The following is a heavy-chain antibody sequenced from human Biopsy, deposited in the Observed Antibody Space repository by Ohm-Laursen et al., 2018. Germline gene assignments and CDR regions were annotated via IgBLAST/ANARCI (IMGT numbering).Heavy chain of an antibody. CDR2: ISGIGDTT. J-gene: IGHJ4*02. D-gene: IGHD3-16*01. V-gene: IGHV3-11*01. Sequence: GSLRLSCAASGFTFSDYYMSWIRQAPGRGLEWVSHISGIGDTTYYADSVKGRFTISRDNSKNSLYLQMNSLRAEDTAVYYCARDLTWGSYFDSWGQGSLVTVS. CDR1: GFTFSDYY. CDR3: ARDLTWGSYFDS.